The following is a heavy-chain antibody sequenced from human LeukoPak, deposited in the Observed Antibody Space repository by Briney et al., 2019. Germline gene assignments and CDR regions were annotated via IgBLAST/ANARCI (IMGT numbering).Heavy chain of an antibody. V-gene: IGHV3-23*01. J-gene: IGHJ4*02. Sequence: GASLRLSCAASRFTFSNYAMSWVRQAPGKGLEWVSAITGSGGNTYYADSVKGRFTISRDNSKNTVFLQMNSLRAEDTAVYYCAKWEDYDVLTGYYVSDYWGQGTLVTVSS. CDR2: ITGSGGNT. D-gene: IGHD3-9*01. CDR1: RFTFSNYA. CDR3: AKWEDYDVLTGYYVSDY.